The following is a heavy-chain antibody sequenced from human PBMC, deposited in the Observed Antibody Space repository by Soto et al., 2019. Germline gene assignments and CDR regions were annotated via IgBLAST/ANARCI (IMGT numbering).Heavy chain of an antibody. Sequence: SLRLSCAGSGCTFGDYAMHWVRQAPGKGLEWVSGISWNSGSIGYADSVKGRFTISRDNAKNSLYLQMNSLRAEDTALYYCAKVFLWNRHYYDSSGYYAGGVGNAFDIWRQATMLTV. V-gene: IGHV3-9*01. CDR3: AKVFLWNRHYYDSSGYYAGGVGNAFDI. D-gene: IGHD3-22*01. J-gene: IGHJ3*02. CDR2: ISWNSGSI. CDR1: GCTFGDYA.